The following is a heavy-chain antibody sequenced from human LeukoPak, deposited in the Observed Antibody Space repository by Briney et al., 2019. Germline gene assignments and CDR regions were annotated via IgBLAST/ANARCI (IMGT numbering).Heavy chain of an antibody. V-gene: IGHV3-30*18. CDR1: GFTFSSYA. J-gene: IGHJ5*02. Sequence: GGSLRLSCAASGFTFSSYAMSWVRQTPDKGLEWVAFISSDGRNENYADSVKGRFIISRDNSKNTLYLRMNNLTPEDTGVYYCAKGLASTTAYGNWFDPWGQGTLVTVSS. CDR3: AKGLASTTAYGNWFDP. CDR2: ISSDGRNE. D-gene: IGHD4-17*01.